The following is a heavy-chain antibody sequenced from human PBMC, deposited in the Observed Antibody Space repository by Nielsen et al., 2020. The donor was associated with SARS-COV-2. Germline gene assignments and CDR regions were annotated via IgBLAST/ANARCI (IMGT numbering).Heavy chain of an antibody. J-gene: IGHJ5*02. CDR1: GFHG. D-gene: IGHD6-6*01. V-gene: IGHV3-23*01. Sequence: GESLKISCAASGFHGMCWVRQAPGKGLEWVSAISGSGGSTYYADSVKGRFTISRDNSKNTLYLQMNSLRAEDTAVYYCARDGSSSGFNWFDPWGQGTLVTVSS. CDR2: ISGSGGST. CDR3: ARDGSSSGFNWFDP.